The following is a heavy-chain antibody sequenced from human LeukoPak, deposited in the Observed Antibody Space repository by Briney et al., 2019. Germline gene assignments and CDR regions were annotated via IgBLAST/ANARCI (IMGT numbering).Heavy chain of an antibody. CDR2: IRYDGSNK. J-gene: IGHJ4*02. V-gene: IGHV3-30*02. CDR3: AKDQAYYYGSGSYYYYFDY. CDR1: GFTFSSYG. D-gene: IGHD3-10*01. Sequence: GGSLRLSCAASGFTFSSYGMHWVRQAPGKGLEWVAFIRYDGSNKYYADSVKGRFTISRDNSKNTLYLQMNSLRAEDTAVYYCAKDQAYYYGSGSYYYYFDYWGQGTLVTVSS.